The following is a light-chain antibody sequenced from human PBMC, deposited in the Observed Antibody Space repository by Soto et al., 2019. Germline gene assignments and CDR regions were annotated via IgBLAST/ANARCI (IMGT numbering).Light chain of an antibody. CDR2: EAS. Sequence: QSALTQPASVSASPGQSITISCTGTSSDVGSYNFVSWYQQYPGKAPKVMIYEASKRPSGASNRFSASKSGNTASLTISGLQADDEADYYCVSYAGSYTDVFGTGTKVTVL. CDR1: SSDVGSYNF. V-gene: IGLV2-23*01. J-gene: IGLJ1*01. CDR3: VSYAGSYTDV.